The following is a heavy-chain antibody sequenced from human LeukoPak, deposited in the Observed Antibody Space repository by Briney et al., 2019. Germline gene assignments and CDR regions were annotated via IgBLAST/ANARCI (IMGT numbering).Heavy chain of an antibody. CDR2: IYYSGNT. D-gene: IGHD6-19*01. Sequence: SETLSLTCTVSGGSISSHYWSWVRQPPGKGLEWIGYIYYSGNTNYIPSLKSRVTISVDTSKNQFSLSLTSVTAADTAVYYCARGSGWYYYWGQGTLVTVSS. CDR3: ARGSGWYYY. J-gene: IGHJ4*02. CDR1: GGSISSHY. V-gene: IGHV4-59*11.